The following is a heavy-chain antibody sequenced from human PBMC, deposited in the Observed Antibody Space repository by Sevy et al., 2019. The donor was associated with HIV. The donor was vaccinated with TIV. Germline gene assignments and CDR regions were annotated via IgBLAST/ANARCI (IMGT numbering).Heavy chain of an antibody. CDR1: GFTFSSYA. Sequence: EGSLRLSCAASGFTFSSYAMHWVRQAPGKALEWVAVIAYDGSNKYYADSVKGRFTISRDNSKNTLYLQMNSLRAEDMAVYYCARGSSLRFLEWLLPGDYWGQGTLVTVSS. D-gene: IGHD3-3*01. CDR2: IAYDGSNK. CDR3: ARGSSLRFLEWLLPGDY. J-gene: IGHJ4*02. V-gene: IGHV3-30-3*01.